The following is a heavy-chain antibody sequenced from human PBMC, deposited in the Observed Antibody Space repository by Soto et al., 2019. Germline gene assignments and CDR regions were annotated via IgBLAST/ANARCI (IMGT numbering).Heavy chain of an antibody. J-gene: IGHJ6*02. CDR2: IGSSGGST. CDR1: GSTFTRYP. CDR3: AKVIGGGGHNQYGLDV. D-gene: IGHD2-15*01. Sequence: EVQLLESGGGLVQPGGSLRLSCAASGSTFTRYPMAWVRQAPGKGLEWVSGIGSSGGSTYYADSVKGRFTISRDNSKNALYLQMNRLRDEDTAVYYCAKVIGGGGHNQYGLDVWGQGTTVTVSS. V-gene: IGHV3-23*01.